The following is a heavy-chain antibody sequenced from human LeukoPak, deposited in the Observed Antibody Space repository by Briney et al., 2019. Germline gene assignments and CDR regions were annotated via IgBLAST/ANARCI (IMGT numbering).Heavy chain of an antibody. CDR3: ARERSSSGGHNWFDP. CDR2: IYCTGVT. J-gene: IGHJ5*02. CDR1: GGYIITSGHY. V-gene: IGHV4-39*07. D-gene: IGHD4-23*01. Sequence: SETLSLTCTVSGGYIITSGHYWGWIRQPPGKGLEWIGSIYCTGVTSTNPFFRSRMSISVDTSKNQFSLNLTSVTAADAAVYYCARERSSSGGHNWFDPWGQGTLVTVSS.